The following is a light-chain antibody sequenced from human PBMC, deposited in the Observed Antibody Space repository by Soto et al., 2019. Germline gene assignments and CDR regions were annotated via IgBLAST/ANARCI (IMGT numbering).Light chain of an antibody. J-gene: IGLJ1*01. Sequence: QSVLTQPPSVSGAPGQRVTISCTGSSSNIGAHYDVHWYQQLPGTAPKLLIYGNSNRPSGVPDRFSGSNSGTSASLAITGLQAEDEADYYCQSYDNSLSVYVFGTGTKLTVL. CDR1: SSNIGAHYD. CDR3: QSYDNSLSVYV. V-gene: IGLV1-40*01. CDR2: GNS.